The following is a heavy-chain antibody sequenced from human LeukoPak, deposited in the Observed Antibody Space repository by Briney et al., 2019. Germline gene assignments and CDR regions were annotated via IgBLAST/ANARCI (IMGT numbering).Heavy chain of an antibody. CDR3: ARIDYGDYGYWYFDL. J-gene: IGHJ2*01. D-gene: IGHD4-17*01. CDR1: GYSFTSNW. Sequence: GESLKISCKGSGYSFTSNWIGWVRQMPGKGLDWMGIIYPGDSDTRYSPSFQGQVTISADKSISTAYLQWSSLKASDTAMYYCARIDYGDYGYWYFDLWGRGTLVTVSS. CDR2: IYPGDSDT. V-gene: IGHV5-51*01.